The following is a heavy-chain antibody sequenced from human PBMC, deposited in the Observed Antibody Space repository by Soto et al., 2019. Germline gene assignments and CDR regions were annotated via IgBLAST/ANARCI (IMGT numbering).Heavy chain of an antibody. CDR3: SRASSSGSYFDD. CDR2: ISSSSNWM. Sequence: PGGSLRLSCAASGFTFRSFSMNWVRQAPGEGLERVSSISSSSNWMYYADSLKSRFTIFRDNAKASLFLQMHSLTAEDTAVYYCSRASSSGSYFDDWGQGTLVTVSS. D-gene: IGHD6-6*01. J-gene: IGHJ4*02. CDR1: GFTFRSFS. V-gene: IGHV3-21*01.